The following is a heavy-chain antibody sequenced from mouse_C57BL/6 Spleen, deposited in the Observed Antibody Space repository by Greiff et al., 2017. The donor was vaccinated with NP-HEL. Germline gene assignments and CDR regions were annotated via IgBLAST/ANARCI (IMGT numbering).Heavy chain of an antibody. J-gene: IGHJ2*01. CDR2: INPGSGGT. Sequence: LQESGAELVRPGTSVKVSCKASGYAFTNYLIEWVKQRPGQGLEWIGVINPGSGGTNYNEKFKGKATLTADKSSSTAYMQLSSLTSEDSAVYFCARRLDYYGSTLDYWGQGTTLTVSS. CDR1: GYAFTNYL. V-gene: IGHV1-54*01. D-gene: IGHD1-1*01. CDR3: ARRLDYYGSTLDY.